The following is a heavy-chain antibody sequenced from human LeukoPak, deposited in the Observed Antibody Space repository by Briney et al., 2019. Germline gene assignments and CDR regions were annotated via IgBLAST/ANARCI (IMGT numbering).Heavy chain of an antibody. Sequence: AGGSLRLSCAASGFTFSSCSMNWVRQAPGKGLEWVSYITNGDDTISYADSVKGRFTISRDNAKNSLFLQMNSLRAEDTAVYYCASGGIQRYIAGYWGQGTLVTVSS. V-gene: IGHV3-48*04. D-gene: IGHD5-18*01. CDR3: ASGGIQRYIAGY. CDR2: ITNGDDTI. CDR1: GFTFSSCS. J-gene: IGHJ4*02.